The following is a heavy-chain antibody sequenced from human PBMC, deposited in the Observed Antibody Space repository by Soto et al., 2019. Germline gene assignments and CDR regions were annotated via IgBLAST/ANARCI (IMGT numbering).Heavy chain of an antibody. D-gene: IGHD3-9*01. CDR3: VKDDILTGYSTAYYYYGMDV. Sequence: PGGSLRLSCSASGFTFSSYAMHWVRQAPGKGLEYVSAISSNGGSTYYADSVKGRFTISRDNFKNTLYLQMSSLRAEDTAVYYCVKDDILTGYSTAYYYYGMDVWGQGTTVTVSS. CDR2: ISSNGGST. V-gene: IGHV3-64D*06. CDR1: GFTFSSYA. J-gene: IGHJ6*02.